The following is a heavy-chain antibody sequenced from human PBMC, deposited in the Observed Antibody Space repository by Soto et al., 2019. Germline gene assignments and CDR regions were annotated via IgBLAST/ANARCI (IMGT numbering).Heavy chain of an antibody. D-gene: IGHD3-3*01. Sequence: GGSLRLSCAASGFTFSSYAMSWVRQAPGKGLEWVSAISGSGGSTYYTDSVKGRFTISRDNSKNTLYLQMNSLRAEDTAVYYCAKDAPFGVLSNNPFDYWGQGTLVTVSS. CDR1: GFTFSSYA. CDR3: AKDAPFGVLSNNPFDY. CDR2: ISGSGGST. J-gene: IGHJ4*02. V-gene: IGHV3-23*01.